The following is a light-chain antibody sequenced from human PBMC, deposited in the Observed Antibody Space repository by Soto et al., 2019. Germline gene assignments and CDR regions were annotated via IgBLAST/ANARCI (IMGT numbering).Light chain of an antibody. CDR3: QTWGTGFWV. V-gene: IGLV4-69*01. J-gene: IGLJ3*02. CDR2: LYSDGSH. CDR1: SGNSTYD. Sequence: QSVLTQSPSASASLGASVKLTCTLSSGNSTYDITWHQQRPEKGPRLLMRLYSDGSHIKGDGIPDRFSGSSSGAERFLTISSLQSEDEADYYCQTWGTGFWVFGRGTKLTVL.